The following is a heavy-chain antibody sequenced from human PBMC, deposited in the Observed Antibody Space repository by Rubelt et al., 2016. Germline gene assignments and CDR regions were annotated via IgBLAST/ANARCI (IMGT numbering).Heavy chain of an antibody. CDR2: ISAYNGNP. CDR3: ARVRASGRAYNWFDP. V-gene: IGHV1-18*01. Sequence: QVQLVQSGGEVKKPGASAKVSCKASGYTFTSYGISWVRQAPGQGLEWMGWISAYNGNPNYVKKLQGRVTMTTDTSTSTAYMELRSLRSDDTAVNYCARVRASGRAYNWFDPWGQGTLVTVSS. D-gene: IGHD3-10*01. CDR1: GYTFTSYG. J-gene: IGHJ5*02.